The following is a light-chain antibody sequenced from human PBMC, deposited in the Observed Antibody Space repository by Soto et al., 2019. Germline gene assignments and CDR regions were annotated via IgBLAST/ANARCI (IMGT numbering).Light chain of an antibody. CDR1: QTINSR. J-gene: IGKJ1*01. CDR2: KAS. CDR3: QHYHSYSEE. Sequence: DIHITQSPSTRSAGLGDRVPITCRASQTINSRLAWYQQKPGKAPKFLIYKASSLESGVPSRFSGSGSGTEFTLTISSLQPHDFATYYCQHYHSYSEEFGQGTKVDIK. V-gene: IGKV1-5*03.